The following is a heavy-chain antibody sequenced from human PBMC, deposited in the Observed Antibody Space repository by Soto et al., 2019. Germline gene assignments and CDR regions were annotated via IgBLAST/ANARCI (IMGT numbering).Heavy chain of an antibody. CDR3: ARDAYITIFGVVIIGWFDP. D-gene: IGHD3-3*01. CDR1: GLTFSRYG. CDR2: ISAYNGNT. V-gene: IGHV1-18*01. J-gene: IGHJ5*02. Sequence: GSVEVSLKGSGLTFSRYGISWVRKAPWKRVEWMGWISAYNGNTNYAQKLQGRVTMTTDTSTSTAYMELRSLRSDDTAVYYCARDAYITIFGVVIIGWFDPWGQGTLVTVSS.